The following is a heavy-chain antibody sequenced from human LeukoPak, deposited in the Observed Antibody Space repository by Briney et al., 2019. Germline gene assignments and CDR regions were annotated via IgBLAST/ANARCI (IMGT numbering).Heavy chain of an antibody. CDR3: ARVTVAATRVYYFDY. Sequence: GASVKVSCQASGYTFTGYYMHWARQAPGQGLEWLGWINPNSGGTNYAQKFQGRVTMTRDTSISTAYMELSRLRSDNTAVYYCARVTVAATRVYYFDYWGQGTLVTVSS. CDR2: INPNSGGT. V-gene: IGHV1-2*02. D-gene: IGHD2-15*01. CDR1: GYTFTGYY. J-gene: IGHJ4*02.